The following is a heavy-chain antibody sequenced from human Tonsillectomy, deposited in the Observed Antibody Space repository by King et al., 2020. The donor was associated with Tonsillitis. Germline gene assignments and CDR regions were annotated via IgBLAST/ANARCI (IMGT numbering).Heavy chain of an antibody. D-gene: IGHD4-17*01. CDR3: ANEGAETTLGGYFDY. Sequence: VQLVESGGGVVQPGRSLRLSCAASGFTFSNYGMHWVRQAPGKGLEWVAVISYDGSNKYYEDFVKGRFTISRDNSKNTLYLQMNSLRTEDTAVYSCANEGAETTLGGYFDYWGQGTLVTVSS. V-gene: IGHV3-30*18. CDR2: ISYDGSNK. J-gene: IGHJ4*02. CDR1: GFTFSNYG.